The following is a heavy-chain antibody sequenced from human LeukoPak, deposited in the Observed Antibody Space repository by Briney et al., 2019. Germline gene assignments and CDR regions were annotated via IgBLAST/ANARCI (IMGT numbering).Heavy chain of an antibody. V-gene: IGHV3-7*05. Sequence: GGSLRLSCAASGFTFSDHYMSWIRQAPGKGLEWVANIKQDGSEKYYVDSVKGRFTISRDNAKISLYLQMNSLRAEDTAVYFCASQFWWAAVAGTTLDYWGQGTLVTVSS. CDR1: GFTFSDHY. D-gene: IGHD6-19*01. CDR3: ASQFWWAAVAGTTLDY. J-gene: IGHJ4*02. CDR2: IKQDGSEK.